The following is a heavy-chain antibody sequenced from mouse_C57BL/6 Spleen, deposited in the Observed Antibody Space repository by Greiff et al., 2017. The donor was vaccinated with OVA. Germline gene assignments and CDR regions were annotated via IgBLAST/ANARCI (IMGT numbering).Heavy chain of an antibody. J-gene: IGHJ1*03. Sequence: EVQLQQSGPELVKPGASVKIPCKASGYTFTDYNMDWVKQSHGKSLEWIGDINPNNGGTIYNQKFKGKATLTVDKSSSTAYMELRSLTSEDTAVYYCARNGIYYGYDGSYWYFDVWGTGTTVTVSS. CDR3: ARNGIYYGYDGSYWYFDV. D-gene: IGHD2-2*01. CDR1: GYTFTDYN. CDR2: INPNNGGT. V-gene: IGHV1-18*01.